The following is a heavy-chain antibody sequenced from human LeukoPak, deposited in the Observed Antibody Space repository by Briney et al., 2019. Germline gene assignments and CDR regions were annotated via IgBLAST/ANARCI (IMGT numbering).Heavy chain of an antibody. CDR1: GGSISSSSYH. CDR2: MYYRGTT. Sequence: NPSETLALTCSVSGGSISSSSYHWGWIRQSPGKGLEWIGSMYYRGTTYENSSLKSRLTLSIDTSNNQFSLKLTSVTAADTTVYFCAREYSRSVVAGSRPDLWGQGLLVTVSS. D-gene: IGHD2-21*01. J-gene: IGHJ4*02. V-gene: IGHV4-39*02. CDR3: AREYSRSVVAGSRPDL.